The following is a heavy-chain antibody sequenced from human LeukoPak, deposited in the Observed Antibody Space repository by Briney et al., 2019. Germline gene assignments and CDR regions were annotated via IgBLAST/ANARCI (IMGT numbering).Heavy chain of an antibody. V-gene: IGHV4-39*02. CDR1: GGSISSSSYY. J-gene: IGHJ4*02. CDR2: VYRNGST. CDR3: ASYLSAGHYFDY. Sequence: SETLSLTCTVSGGSISSSSYYWGWIRQPPGKGLEWFGSVYRNGSTYYNPSLESRVTISVDTSKNHFSLKLSSVAATDTAVYYCASYLSAGHYFDYWGQGTLVTVSS.